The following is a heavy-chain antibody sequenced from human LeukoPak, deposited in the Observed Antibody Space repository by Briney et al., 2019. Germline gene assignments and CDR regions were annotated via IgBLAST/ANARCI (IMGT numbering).Heavy chain of an antibody. Sequence: PSETLSLTCTVSGGSISSYYWSWIRQPPGKGLEWIGYIYYSGSTNYNPSLKSRVTISVDTSKNQFSLKLSSVTAADTAVYYCARTDNDWNYPSRVSDYWGQGTLVTVSS. CDR3: ARTDNDWNYPSRVSDY. J-gene: IGHJ4*02. CDR2: IYYSGST. V-gene: IGHV4-59*01. CDR1: GGSISSYY. D-gene: IGHD1-7*01.